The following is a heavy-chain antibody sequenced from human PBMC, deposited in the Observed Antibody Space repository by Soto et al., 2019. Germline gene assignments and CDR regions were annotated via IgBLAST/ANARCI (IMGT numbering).Heavy chain of an antibody. D-gene: IGHD3-10*01. J-gene: IGHJ4*02. CDR2: INAGNGNT. V-gene: IGHV1-3*01. CDR1: GYTFTSYA. CDR3: ASELINRCGFYGSGYYFDY. Sequence: QVQLVQSGAEVKKPGASVKVSCKASGYTFTSYAMHWVRQAPGQRLEWMGWINAGNGNTKYSQKFQGRVTITRDTSASTAYIELSSLSSEDTAVYYCASELINRCGFYGSGYYFDYWGQGTLVTVSS.